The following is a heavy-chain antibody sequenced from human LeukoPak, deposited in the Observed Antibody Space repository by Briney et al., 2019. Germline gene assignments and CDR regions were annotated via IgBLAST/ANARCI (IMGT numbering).Heavy chain of an antibody. V-gene: IGHV4-59*01. J-gene: IGHJ4*02. CDR2: IYYSGST. Sequence: PSETLSLTCTVSGGSISSYYWSWIRQPPGKGLEWIGYIYYSGSTNYNPSLKSRVTISVDTSKNQFSLKLSSVTAADTAVYYCARDASQLHFDYWGQGTLVTVSS. CDR3: ARDASQLHFDY. CDR1: GGSISSYY. D-gene: IGHD2-2*01.